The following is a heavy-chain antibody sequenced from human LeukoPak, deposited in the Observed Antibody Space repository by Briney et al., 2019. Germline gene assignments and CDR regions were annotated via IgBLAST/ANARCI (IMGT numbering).Heavy chain of an antibody. J-gene: IGHJ4*02. CDR3: ARHFYDSSGYYYSDEGVYYFDY. CDR1: GGSISSNSYY. D-gene: IGHD3-22*01. V-gene: IGHV4-39*01. CDR2: IYYSGST. Sequence: SETLSLTCTVSGGSISSNSYYWGWIRQPPGKGLEWIGSIYYSGSTYYNPSLKSRVTISVDTSKNQFSLRLSSVTAADTAVYYCARHFYDSSGYYYSDEGVYYFDYWGQGTLVTVPS.